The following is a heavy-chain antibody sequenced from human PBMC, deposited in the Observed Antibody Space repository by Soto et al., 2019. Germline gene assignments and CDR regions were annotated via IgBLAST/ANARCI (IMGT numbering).Heavy chain of an antibody. CDR2: IIPIFGTA. D-gene: IGHD1-7*01. CDR1: GGTFSSYA. V-gene: IGHV1-69*13. Sequence: SVKVSCKASGGTFSSYAISWVRQAPGQGLEWMGGIIPIFGTANYAQKFQGRVTITADESTSTAYMELSSLRSEDTAVYYCARGRNYLNGARLYYYGMDVWGQGTTVTVSS. CDR3: ARGRNYLNGARLYYYGMDV. J-gene: IGHJ6*02.